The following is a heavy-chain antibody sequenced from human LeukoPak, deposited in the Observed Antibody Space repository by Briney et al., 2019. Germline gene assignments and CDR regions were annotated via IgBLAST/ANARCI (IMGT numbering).Heavy chain of an antibody. CDR2: ISHDGSNK. J-gene: IGHJ4*02. Sequence: GGSLRLSCAASGFTFSTYAMHWVRQAPGKGLEWLAGISHDGSNKDYAESVKGRFTISRDNSKNTLSLQMYSLRAEDTAVYYCARAPCSITTRYDNFFDYWGQGTLVTVSS. D-gene: IGHD2-2*01. CDR3: ARAPCSITTRYDNFFDY. CDR1: GFTFSTYA. V-gene: IGHV3-30*04.